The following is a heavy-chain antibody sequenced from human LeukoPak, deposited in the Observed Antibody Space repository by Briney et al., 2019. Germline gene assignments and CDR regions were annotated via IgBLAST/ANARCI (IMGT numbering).Heavy chain of an antibody. CDR2: TWYDGSNK. Sequence: PGRSLRLSCAASGFSFSSYGMHWVRQAPGKGLEWVAVTWYDGSNKYYADSVKGRFTISRDNSKNTLYLQMNILRAEDTAVYYCAKEYYYASGSYYTKPYFFDYWGQGTLVAVSS. J-gene: IGHJ4*02. CDR3: AKEYYYASGSYYTKPYFFDY. D-gene: IGHD3-10*01. CDR1: GFSFSSYG. V-gene: IGHV3-33*06.